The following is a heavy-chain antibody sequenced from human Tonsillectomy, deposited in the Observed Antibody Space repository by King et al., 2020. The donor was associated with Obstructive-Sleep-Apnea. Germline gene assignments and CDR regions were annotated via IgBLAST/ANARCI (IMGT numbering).Heavy chain of an antibody. J-gene: IGHJ4*02. CDR2: FYHSGTT. CDR1: GYSISSGYY. CDR3: ARGVSGRQDY. D-gene: IGHD1-26*01. Sequence: QLQESGPGLVKPSETLSLTCTVSGYSISSGYYWGWIRQPPGKGLEWIGSFYHSGTTYYNPSLKSRVTISVDTSNNHFSLKLSSVTAADTAVYYCARGVSGRQDYWGQGTLVTVSS. V-gene: IGHV4-38-2*02.